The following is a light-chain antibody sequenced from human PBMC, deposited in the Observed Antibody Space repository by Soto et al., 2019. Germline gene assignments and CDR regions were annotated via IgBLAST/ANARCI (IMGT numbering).Light chain of an antibody. V-gene: IGKV3-11*01. CDR3: QPRGNWPPSIT. J-gene: IGKJ5*01. CDR2: DAS. CDR1: QGISNS. Sequence: DIQLTQSPSSLSSSAGERATLSCRASQGISNSLAWYQQKPGKAPKLIIHDASSSASGSPARFSGSGFGTDFTLTISSLEPEDVAVYYCQPRGNWPPSITFGQGTRLEIK.